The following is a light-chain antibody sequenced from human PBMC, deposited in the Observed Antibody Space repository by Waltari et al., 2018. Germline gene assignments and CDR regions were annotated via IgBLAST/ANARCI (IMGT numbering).Light chain of an antibody. CDR3: VLYMGGGIL. CDR2: STN. Sequence: QTVVTQEPSFSVSPGGTVTLTCGLRSGSVSPSTYPSWYQQTPGQAPRPLIYSTNTRSSGVPDRFSGSILGNNAALTITGAQADDESDYYCVLYMGGGILFGGGTKLTVL. CDR1: SGSVSPSTY. J-gene: IGLJ3*02. V-gene: IGLV8-61*01.